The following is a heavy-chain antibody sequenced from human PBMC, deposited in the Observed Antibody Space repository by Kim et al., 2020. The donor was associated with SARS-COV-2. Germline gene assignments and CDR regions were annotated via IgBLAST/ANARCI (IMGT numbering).Heavy chain of an antibody. CDR2: VSYSGRT. V-gene: IGHV4-59*08. J-gene: IGHJ3*02. CDR3: ATRGPGLRTPNDCFDI. CDR1: GGSINNYY. Sequence: SETLSLTCTVSGGSINNYYWNWMRQPPGKGLEWIGYVSYSGRTNYNPSLESRITMSVDTSKNQSLLQLTSVTAADTAAYYCATRGPGLRTPNDCFDIWG. D-gene: IGHD2-21*02.